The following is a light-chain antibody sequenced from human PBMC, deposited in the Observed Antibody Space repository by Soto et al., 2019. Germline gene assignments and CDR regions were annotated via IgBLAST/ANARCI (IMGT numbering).Light chain of an antibody. CDR1: SGYSNYK. J-gene: IGLJ2*01. V-gene: IGLV9-49*01. CDR3: GADHGSGSNFVL. CDR2: VGTGGIVG. Sequence: QLVLTQPPSASASLGAPVTLTCTLSSGYSNYKVDWYQQRPGKGPRFVMRVGTGGIVGSKGDGIPDRFSVLGSGLNRYLTIKNIQEEDESDYHCGADHGSGSNFVLFGGGTKLTVL.